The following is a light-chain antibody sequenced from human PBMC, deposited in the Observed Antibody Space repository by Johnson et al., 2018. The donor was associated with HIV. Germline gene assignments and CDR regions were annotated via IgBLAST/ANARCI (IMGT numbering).Light chain of an antibody. Sequence: QSALTQPPSVSAAPGQKVTISCSGSNSNIGNNYVSWYRQLPGTAPKLLIYENNKLPSGIPNRFSGSKSGTSATLGITGLQTGDEADYYCGTWDSSLRKVVGTGTKVTVL. V-gene: IGLV1-51*02. CDR3: GTWDSSLRKV. CDR2: ENN. CDR1: NSNIGNNY. J-gene: IGLJ1*01.